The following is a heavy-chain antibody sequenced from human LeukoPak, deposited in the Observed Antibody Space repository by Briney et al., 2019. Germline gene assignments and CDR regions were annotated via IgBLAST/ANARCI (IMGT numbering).Heavy chain of an antibody. V-gene: IGHV3-7*04. Sequence: PACPLRLSWAAAGFAISSFWMSGVRQAPGKGLEWVANIRQDCGTKYYVDSVKGRFTVSSDNAKNSLYLQMNYLTVGATALYYCARHVVRGPIVKYFDLWGRGTLVTVSS. J-gene: IGHJ2*01. D-gene: IGHD3-10*01. CDR1: GFAISSFW. CDR2: IRQDCGTK. CDR3: ARHVVRGPIVKYFDL.